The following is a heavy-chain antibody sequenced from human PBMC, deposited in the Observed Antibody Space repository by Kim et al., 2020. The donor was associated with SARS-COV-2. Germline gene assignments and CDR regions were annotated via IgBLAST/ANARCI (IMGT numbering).Heavy chain of an antibody. CDR1: GFTFSSYA. J-gene: IGHJ6*02. CDR2: ISGSGGST. Sequence: GGSLRLSCAASGFTFSSYAMSWVRQAPGKGLEWVSAISGSGGSTYYADSVKGRFTISRDNSKNTLYLQMNSLRAEDTAVYYFAKDGDAYCSSTSHCHYGMDVWGQGTTVTVSS. V-gene: IGHV3-23*01. D-gene: IGHD2-2*01. CDR3: AKDGDAYCSSTSHCHYGMDV.